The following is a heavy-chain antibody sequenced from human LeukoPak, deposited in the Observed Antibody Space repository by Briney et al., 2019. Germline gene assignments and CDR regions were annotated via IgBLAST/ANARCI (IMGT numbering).Heavy chain of an antibody. D-gene: IGHD3-16*01. CDR2: ISYDGSNK. CDR1: GFTFSSYG. CDR3: VCLGLGGLSLD. Sequence: PGGSLRLSCEASGFTFSSYGMHWVRQAPGKGLEWVAVISYDGSNKYYADSVKGRFTISRDNSKNTLYLQMNSLRVEDTAVYYCVCLGLGGLSLDWGQGTLVTVSS. V-gene: IGHV3-30*03. J-gene: IGHJ4*02.